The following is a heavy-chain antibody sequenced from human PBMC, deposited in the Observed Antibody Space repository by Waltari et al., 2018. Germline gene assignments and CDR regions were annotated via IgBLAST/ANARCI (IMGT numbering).Heavy chain of an antibody. Sequence: QLQLQESGPGLVKPSETLSLTCTVSGDSISTTSNYWGWIRQAPGKGLEWVGFIHSIGSTYYNPSLKSRVTLSVETSKNQFSLRLTSVTAADTAVYYCARPANFYYDRGGYDYWGQGTLVTVSS. CDR1: GDSISTTSNY. CDR3: ARPANFYYDRGGYDY. CDR2: IHSIGST. V-gene: IGHV4-39*01. J-gene: IGHJ4*02. D-gene: IGHD3-22*01.